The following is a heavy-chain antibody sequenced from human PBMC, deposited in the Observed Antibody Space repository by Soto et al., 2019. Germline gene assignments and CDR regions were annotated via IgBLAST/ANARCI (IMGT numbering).Heavy chain of an antibody. CDR2: MNPGSGNT. J-gene: IGHJ5*02. CDR3: ARMASSGSLNWFDP. V-gene: IGHV1-8*01. Sequence: ASVKVSCKASGYTFTNYEINWVRQATGQGLEWMGWMNPGSGNTGYAHKFQGRVTMTRNISISTAYMELSRLGSDDTAMYYCARMASSGSLNWFDPWGQGTLVTVSS. CDR1: GYTFTNYE. D-gene: IGHD3-10*01.